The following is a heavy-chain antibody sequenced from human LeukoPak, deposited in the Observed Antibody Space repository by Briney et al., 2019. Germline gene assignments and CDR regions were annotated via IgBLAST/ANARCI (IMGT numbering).Heavy chain of an antibody. Sequence: PSETLSLTCAVSGGSISSSSYYWGWIRQPPGKGLEWIGSIYYSGSTYYNPSLKSRVTISVDTSKNQFSLKLSSVTAADTAVYYCARRPGIAVAGPQGWFDPWGQGTLVTVSS. CDR2: IYYSGST. J-gene: IGHJ5*02. V-gene: IGHV4-39*01. CDR1: GGSISSSSYY. CDR3: ARRPGIAVAGPQGWFDP. D-gene: IGHD6-19*01.